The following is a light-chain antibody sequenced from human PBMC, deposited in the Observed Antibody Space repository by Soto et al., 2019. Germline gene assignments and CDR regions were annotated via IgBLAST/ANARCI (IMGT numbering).Light chain of an antibody. CDR2: AAS. V-gene: IGKV1-9*01. CDR3: QQLYIFPLT. J-gene: IGKJ5*01. CDR1: QGISSF. Sequence: IQMTQSPSFLSASVGDRVTITCRASQGISSFLAWYQQKPGKAPNLLMYAASTLQSGVPSRFSGGESGTEYTLTISSLQPEDSATYYCQQLYIFPLTFGQGTRLEIK.